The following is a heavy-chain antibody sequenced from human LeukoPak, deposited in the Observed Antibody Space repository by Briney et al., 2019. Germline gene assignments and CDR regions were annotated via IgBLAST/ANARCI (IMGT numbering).Heavy chain of an antibody. V-gene: IGHV3-48*02. CDR2: INSGSSTI. CDR1: GLTFSSYS. D-gene: IGHD6-19*01. J-gene: IGHJ4*02. CDR3: ARDRHSTGWYYFDY. Sequence: GGSLRLSCAASGLTFSSYSMNWVRQTPGKGLEWVSYINSGSSTIYYADSVKGRFTISRDNAKNSLYLQMNSLRDEDTAVYYCARDRHSTGWYYFDYWGQGTLVTVSS.